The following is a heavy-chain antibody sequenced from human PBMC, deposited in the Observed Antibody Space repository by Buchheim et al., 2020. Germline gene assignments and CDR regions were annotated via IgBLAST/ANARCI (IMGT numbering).Heavy chain of an antibody. Sequence: QVHLQQWGAGLLKPSETLSLTCAVYGGSFSGYYWSWIRQPPGKGLEWIGEINHRGSTHYNPSLKSRVTIPVDTPKNQFSLKLSSVTAADTAVYYCARTMCTNGVCYIPDYWGQG. CDR1: GGSFSGYY. V-gene: IGHV4-34*01. CDR2: INHRGST. J-gene: IGHJ4*02. D-gene: IGHD2-8*01. CDR3: ARTMCTNGVCYIPDY.